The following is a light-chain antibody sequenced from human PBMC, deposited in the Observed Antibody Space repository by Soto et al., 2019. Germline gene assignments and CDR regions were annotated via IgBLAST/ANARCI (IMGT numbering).Light chain of an antibody. J-gene: IGKJ2*01. V-gene: IGKV3-11*01. CDR3: QQSYSAQYT. CDR1: QSVSSN. Sequence: EIVLTQSPATLSLSPGERATLSCRASQSVSSNLAWYQQRRGQAPRLLIYDATNRAPGIPARFSGSGSGTDFTLTISSLEPEDFAVYYCQQSYSAQYTFGQGTMLEIK. CDR2: DAT.